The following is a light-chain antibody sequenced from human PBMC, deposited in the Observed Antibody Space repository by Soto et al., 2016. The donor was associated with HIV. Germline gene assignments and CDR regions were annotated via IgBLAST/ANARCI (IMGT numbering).Light chain of an antibody. CDR2: QDR. V-gene: IGLV3-1*01. J-gene: IGLJ1*01. CDR1: KLGDKY. Sequence: SYELTQPPSVSVPPEQTANITCSGDKLGDKYVSWYQQKPGQSPVLVIYQDRKRPSGIPERFSGSNSGNTATLTISGTQTMDEADYFCQAWDSTTEVYVFGIGTKVTVL. CDR3: QAWDSTTEVYV.